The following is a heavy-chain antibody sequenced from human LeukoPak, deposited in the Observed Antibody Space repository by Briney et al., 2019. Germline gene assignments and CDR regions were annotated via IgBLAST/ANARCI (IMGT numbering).Heavy chain of an antibody. CDR2: ISGSGDST. Sequence: GGSLRLSCAASGFTFSTYAVNWVRQAPGKGLEWVSTISGSGDSTYYADSVKGRFTISRDNSKNTLYLQMNSLRAEDTAVYYCAKQQRGYSYGYGDFDYWGQGTLVTVSS. CDR1: GFTFSTYA. V-gene: IGHV3-23*01. CDR3: AKQQRGYSYGYGDFDY. J-gene: IGHJ4*02. D-gene: IGHD5-18*01.